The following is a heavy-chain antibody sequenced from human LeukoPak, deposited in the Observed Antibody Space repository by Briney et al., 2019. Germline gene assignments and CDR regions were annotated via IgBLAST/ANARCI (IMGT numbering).Heavy chain of an antibody. Sequence: GGSLRLSCITSGFTFSAYAMTWVRQAPGQGLEWISSIDGSGDKTYYGDSVKGRFAISRDNSKNTLYLQMNSLRAEDTAVYYCAKDSGYFYFDYWGQGTLVTVSS. D-gene: IGHD3-22*01. CDR2: IDGSGDKT. CDR1: GFTFSAYA. J-gene: IGHJ4*02. CDR3: AKDSGYFYFDY. V-gene: IGHV3-23*01.